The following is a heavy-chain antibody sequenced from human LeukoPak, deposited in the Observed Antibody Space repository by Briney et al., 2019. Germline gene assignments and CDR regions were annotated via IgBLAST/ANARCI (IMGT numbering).Heavy chain of an antibody. D-gene: IGHD3-3*01. CDR1: GFTFSSYA. CDR3: AREPIWSGYYGPFDY. CDR2: ISGSGGST. Sequence: GGSLRLSCAASGFTFSSYAMSWVRQAPGKGLDWVSAISGSGGSTYYADSVKGRFTISRDNSKNTLYLQMNSLRAEDTAVYYCAREPIWSGYYGPFDYWGQGTLVTVSS. V-gene: IGHV3-23*01. J-gene: IGHJ4*02.